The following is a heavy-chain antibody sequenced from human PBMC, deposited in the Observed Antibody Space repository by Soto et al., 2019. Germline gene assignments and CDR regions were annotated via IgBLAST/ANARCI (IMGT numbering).Heavy chain of an antibody. Sequence: PGGSLRLSCAASGFTFDDYAMHWVRQAPGKGLEWVSGISWNSGSIGYADSVKGRFTISRDNAKNSLYLQMNSLRAEDTALYYCAKALESSDRSVSHCFESWGQGSMVTVSS. CDR1: GFTFDDYA. CDR2: ISWNSGSI. CDR3: AKALESSDRSVSHCFES. J-gene: IGHJ4*03. D-gene: IGHD2-15*01. V-gene: IGHV3-9*01.